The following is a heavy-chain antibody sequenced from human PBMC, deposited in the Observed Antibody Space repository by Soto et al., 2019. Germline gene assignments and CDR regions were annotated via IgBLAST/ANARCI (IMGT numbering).Heavy chain of an antibody. V-gene: IGHV3-30*18. D-gene: IGHD6-6*01. J-gene: IGHJ6*02. CDR3: AKDRSIAARPKSNYYGMDV. CDR2: ISYDGSNK. Sequence: GGSLRLSCAASGFTFSSYGMHWVRQAPGKGLEWVAVISYDGSNKYYADPVKGRFTISRDNSKNTLYLQMNSLRAEDTAVYYCAKDRSIAARPKSNYYGMDVWGQGTTVTVSS. CDR1: GFTFSSYG.